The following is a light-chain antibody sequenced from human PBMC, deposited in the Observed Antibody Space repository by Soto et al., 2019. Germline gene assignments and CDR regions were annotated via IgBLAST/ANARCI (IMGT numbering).Light chain of an antibody. CDR2: ATS. J-gene: IGKJ1*01. V-gene: IGKV1-39*01. Sequence: DVQMTQSPSSLSASVGDRVTITCRASQSISTYLIWYQQKPGKAPKLLIYATSSLASGVPSRFSGSESGTDFTLTISSLQPEDFATYYCQQSFRTPLTFGQGTKVDIK. CDR3: QQSFRTPLT. CDR1: QSISTY.